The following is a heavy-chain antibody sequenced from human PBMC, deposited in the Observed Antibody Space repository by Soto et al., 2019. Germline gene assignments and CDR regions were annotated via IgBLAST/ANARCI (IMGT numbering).Heavy chain of an antibody. CDR1: GFNFGNYD. CDR2: IRSETYGGRT. CDR3: TRYYYASSGYYVY. J-gene: IGHJ4*02. D-gene: IGHD3-22*01. V-gene: IGHV3-49*04. Sequence: GGSLRLSCKESGFNFGNYDRSWVRQAQGKGREWVGCIRSETYGGRTDYAASLRDRFTISRDDSKSIAYLEFNSLQTDDTAVYYCTRYYYASSGYYVYWGQGTLVTGSS.